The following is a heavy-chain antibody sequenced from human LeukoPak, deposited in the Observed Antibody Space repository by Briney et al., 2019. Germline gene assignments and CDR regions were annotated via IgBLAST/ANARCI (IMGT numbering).Heavy chain of an antibody. V-gene: IGHV3-48*03. Sequence: GGSLRLSCAASGFTFSSYEMNWVRQAPGKGLEWVSYISSSGSTIYYADSVKGRFTISRDNAKNSLYLQMNSLRAEDTAVYYCARAPSSSSPYYYYMDVWGKGTTVTVSS. CDR2: ISSSGSTI. J-gene: IGHJ6*03. CDR3: ARAPSSSSPYYYYMDV. CDR1: GFTFSSYE. D-gene: IGHD6-6*01.